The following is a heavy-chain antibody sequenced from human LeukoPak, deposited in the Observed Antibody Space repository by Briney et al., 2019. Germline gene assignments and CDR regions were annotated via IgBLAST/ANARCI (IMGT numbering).Heavy chain of an antibody. CDR1: GYTFTGYY. CDR2: INPNSGGT. Sequence: ASVKVSCKASGYTFTGYYMHWVRQAPGQGLEWMGWINPNSGGTNYAQKFQGRVTMTRDTSISTAYMELSSLRSEDTAVYYCARGPRGSSSWFDPWGQGTLVTVSS. D-gene: IGHD6-6*01. CDR3: ARGPRGSSSWFDP. V-gene: IGHV1-2*02. J-gene: IGHJ5*02.